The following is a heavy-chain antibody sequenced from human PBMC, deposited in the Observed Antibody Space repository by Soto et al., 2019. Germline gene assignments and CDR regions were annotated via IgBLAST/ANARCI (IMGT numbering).Heavy chain of an antibody. CDR3: ASIWFGVFDY. CDR2: FHTSGAT. CDR1: GASISSADYY. J-gene: IGHJ4*01. Sequence: SETLSLTCTVSGASISSADYYWSWIRQPPGKGLEWIGYFHTSGATYKDPSLKSRVTISVDTSKNQISLKLDSVTAADTAIYYCASIWFGVFDYWGHGTLVTVSS. D-gene: IGHD3-10*01. V-gene: IGHV4-30-4*01.